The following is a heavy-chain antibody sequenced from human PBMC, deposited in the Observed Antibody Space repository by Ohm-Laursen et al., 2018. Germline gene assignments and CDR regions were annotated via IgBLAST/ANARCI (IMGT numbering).Heavy chain of an antibody. CDR1: GGSISSFY. CDR3: ARHSDRYCSGGSCYPDDAFDI. D-gene: IGHD2-15*01. CDR2: IYNSGST. V-gene: IGHV4-59*08. J-gene: IGHJ3*02. Sequence: TLSLTCPVSGGSISSFYWSWIRQPPGKGLEWIGYIYNSGSTNYNPSLKSRVTISVDTSKNQFSLKLSSVTAADTAVYYCARHSDRYCSGGSCYPDDAFDIWGQGTMVTVSS.